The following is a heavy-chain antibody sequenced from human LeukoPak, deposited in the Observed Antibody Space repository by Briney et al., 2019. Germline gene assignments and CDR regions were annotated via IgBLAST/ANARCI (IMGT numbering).Heavy chain of an antibody. D-gene: IGHD3-10*01. CDR3: ARAGTTGSWFDP. Sequence: PSETLSLTCTVSGVSISSYYWSWIRQPPGKGLEWIGYIHYSGSTNYNPSLKRRATISVDTSKNQVSLKLNSVTAADTAVYYCARAGTTGSWFDPWGQGTLVTVSS. J-gene: IGHJ5*02. V-gene: IGHV4-59*01. CDR1: GVSISSYY. CDR2: IHYSGST.